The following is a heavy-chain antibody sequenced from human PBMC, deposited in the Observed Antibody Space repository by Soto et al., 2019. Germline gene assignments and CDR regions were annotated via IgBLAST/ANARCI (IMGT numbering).Heavy chain of an antibody. CDR3: AIDNNYFDP. J-gene: IGHJ5*02. V-gene: IGHV1-18*01. CDR1: GYSFISYS. Sequence: QVQLEQSGAEVKKPGASVKVSCKASGYSFISYSISWVRQAPGQGLEWMGGISGYNGKTNYAQKLQGRITMTTDTSTSTAYMELRSLRSDDTAIYYCAIDNNYFDPWGQGTLVTVSS. CDR2: ISGYNGKT.